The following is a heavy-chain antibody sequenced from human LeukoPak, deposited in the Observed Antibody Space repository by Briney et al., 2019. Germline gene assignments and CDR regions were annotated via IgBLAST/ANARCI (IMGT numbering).Heavy chain of an antibody. V-gene: IGHV1-2*02. CDR3: ARELPPGIAAAGTMGTDY. CDR1: GYTFTGYY. D-gene: IGHD6-13*01. J-gene: IGHJ4*02. Sequence: ASVKVSCKASGYTFTGYYMHWVRQAPGQGLEWMGWINPNSGGTNYAQKFQGRVTMTRDTSISTAYMELSRLRSDDTAVYYCARELPPGIAAAGTMGTDYWGQGTLVSVSS. CDR2: INPNSGGT.